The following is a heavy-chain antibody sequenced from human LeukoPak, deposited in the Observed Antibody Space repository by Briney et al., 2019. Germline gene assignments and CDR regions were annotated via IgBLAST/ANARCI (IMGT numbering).Heavy chain of an antibody. V-gene: IGHV4-39*01. CDR3: ARQSTVQGVIRHYGRNWVDP. D-gene: IGHD3-10*01. CDR1: GGSISSSSYY. CDR2: IYYSGST. J-gene: IGHJ5*02. Sequence: PSETLSLTCTVSGGSISSSSYYWGWIRQPPGKGLEWIGSIYYSGSTYYNPSLKSRVTISVDTSKNQFSLKLSSVTAADTAVYYCARQSTVQGVIRHYGRNWVDPWGQGTLVTVSS.